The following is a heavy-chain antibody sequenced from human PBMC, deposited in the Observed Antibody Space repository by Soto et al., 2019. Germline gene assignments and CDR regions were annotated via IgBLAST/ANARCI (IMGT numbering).Heavy chain of an antibody. J-gene: IGHJ3*01. CDR2: ISAYNGNT. CDR1: AYTFSSYG. V-gene: IGHV1-18*01. D-gene: IGHD2-2*01. CDR3: SRGSFDTVVVPAEDDAFDF. Sequence: QVQLVQSGAEVKKPGASVKVSCKASAYTFSSYGITWVRQAPGQGLEWMGWISAYNGNTNYAQKLQGRVTMTTDTSTRTAYMELRSLRTDDTAVYYCSRGSFDTVVVPAEDDAFDFWGQGTMVTVSS.